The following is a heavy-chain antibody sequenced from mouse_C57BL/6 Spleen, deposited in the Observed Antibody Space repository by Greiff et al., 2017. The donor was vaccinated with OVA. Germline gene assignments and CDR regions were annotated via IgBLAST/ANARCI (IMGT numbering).Heavy chain of an antibody. J-gene: IGHJ1*03. CDR2: ISSGGSYT. Sequence: DVKLVESGGDLVKPGGSLKLSCAASGFTFSSYGMSWVRQTPDKRLEWVATISSGGSYTYYPDSVKGRFTISRDNAKNTLYLQMSSLKSEDTAMYYCARQELYYGSSYRYFDVWGTGTTVTVSS. CDR3: ARQELYYGSSYRYFDV. V-gene: IGHV5-6*02. D-gene: IGHD1-1*01. CDR1: GFTFSSYG.